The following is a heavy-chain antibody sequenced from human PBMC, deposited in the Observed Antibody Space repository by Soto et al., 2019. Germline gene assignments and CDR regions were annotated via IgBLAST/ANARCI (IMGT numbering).Heavy chain of an antibody. V-gene: IGHV4-34*02. J-gene: IGHJ4*02. CDR1: GASFSGYY. D-gene: IGHD1-1*01. CDR3: ARRFSGTGRYFDY. Sequence: QVQLQQWGAGLLKPSETLSLSCAVYGASFSGYYWNWIRQPPGKGLEWIGELNQSGSTNYSPSLKTRVTISVDTSKKQFSLRVSSVTAADTAVYYCARRFSGTGRYFDYWGQGTLVTVSS. CDR2: LNQSGST.